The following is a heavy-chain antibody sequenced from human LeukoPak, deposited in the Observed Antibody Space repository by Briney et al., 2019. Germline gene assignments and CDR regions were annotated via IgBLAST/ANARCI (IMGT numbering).Heavy chain of an antibody. D-gene: IGHD3-10*01. CDR3: ARHLSTHYYGSGSYPGYFDY. J-gene: IGHJ4*02. Sequence: SETLSLTCAVYGGSFSGYYWSWIRQPPGKGLEWIGEINHSGSTTYNPSLKSRVTISVDTSKNQFSLKLSSVTAADTAVYYCARHLSTHYYGSGSYPGYFDYWGQGTLVTVSS. V-gene: IGHV4-34*01. CDR1: GGSFSGYY. CDR2: INHSGST.